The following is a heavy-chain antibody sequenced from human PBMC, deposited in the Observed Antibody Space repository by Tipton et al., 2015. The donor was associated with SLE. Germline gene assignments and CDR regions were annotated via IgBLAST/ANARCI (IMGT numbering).Heavy chain of an antibody. CDR2: TYYRSKWYN. Sequence: LVKPTETLSLTCAISGDSVSSNSAAWNWIRQSPSRGLEWLGRTYYRSKWYNDYAVSVKSRITINPDTSKNQFSLQLNSVTPEDTAVYYCAAYYYGSGSYYKGQFDYWGQGTLVTVSS. CDR1: GDSVSSNSAA. J-gene: IGHJ4*02. V-gene: IGHV6-1*01. D-gene: IGHD3-10*01. CDR3: AAYYYGSGSYYKGQFDY.